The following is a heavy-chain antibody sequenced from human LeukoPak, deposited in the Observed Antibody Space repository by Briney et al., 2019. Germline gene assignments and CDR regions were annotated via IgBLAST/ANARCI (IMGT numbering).Heavy chain of an antibody. V-gene: IGHV3-74*01. CDR2: INGDGSST. CDR1: EFTFW. CDR3: VANGWSY. D-gene: IGHD2-8*01. Sequence: PGGSLRLSCAASEFTFWMHWVRQAPGKGLVWVSQINGDGSSTSYADSVKGRFTISRDNSKNTLYLQMNSLRAEDTAVYYCVANGWSYWGQGTLVTVSS. J-gene: IGHJ4*02.